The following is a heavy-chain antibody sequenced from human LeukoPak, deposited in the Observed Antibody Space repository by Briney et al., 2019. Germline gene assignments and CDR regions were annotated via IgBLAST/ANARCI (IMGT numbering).Heavy chain of an antibody. V-gene: IGHV1-2*02. CDR2: INPNSGGT. D-gene: IGHD2-2*01. CDR1: GYTFTGYY. Sequence: GASVKVSCKASGYTFTGYYMHWVRQAPGQGLEWMGWINPNSGGTNYAQKFQGRVTMTRDASISTAYMELSRLRSDDTAVYYCARTQYQLLLRNWFDPWGQGTLVTVSS. J-gene: IGHJ5*02. CDR3: ARTQYQLLLRNWFDP.